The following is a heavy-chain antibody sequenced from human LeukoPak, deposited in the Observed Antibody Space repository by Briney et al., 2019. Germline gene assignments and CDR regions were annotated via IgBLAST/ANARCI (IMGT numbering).Heavy chain of an antibody. V-gene: IGHV4-39*01. J-gene: IGHJ5*02. Sequence: SETLSLTCTVSGGSISSSSYYWGWIRQPPGKGLEWIGSIYHSGSTYYNPSLKSRVTISVDTSKNQFSLKLSSVTAADTAVYYCARHVGWFDPWGREPWSPSPQ. D-gene: IGHD2-15*01. CDR1: GGSISSSSYY. CDR2: IYHSGST. CDR3: ARHVGWFDP.